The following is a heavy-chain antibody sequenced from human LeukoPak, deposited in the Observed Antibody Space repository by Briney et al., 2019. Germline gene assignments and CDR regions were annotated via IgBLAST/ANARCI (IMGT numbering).Heavy chain of an antibody. CDR1: GFSLSIYF. CDR2: ISRTSEYI. V-gene: IGHV3-21*01. D-gene: IGHD3-16*01. Sequence: GGSLRLSCAASGFSLSIYFMNWVRQAPGKGLEWVSSISRTSEYIHYADSVRGRFAISRDNAKNSGYLQMNSPRAEDTAVYFCAGGGEFDYWGQGILVTVSA. J-gene: IGHJ4*02. CDR3: AGGGEFDY.